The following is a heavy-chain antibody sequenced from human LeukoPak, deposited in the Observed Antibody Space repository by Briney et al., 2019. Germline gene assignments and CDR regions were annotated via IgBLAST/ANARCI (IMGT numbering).Heavy chain of an antibody. J-gene: IGHJ5*02. V-gene: IGHV3-23*01. CDR3: AREASGGFRWFDP. CDR1: GFTFSSYA. Sequence: GGSLRLSCAASGFTFSSYAMSWVRQAPGKGLEWVSAISGSGGSTYYADSVKGRFTISRDNAKNSLYLQMNSLRDEDTAVYYCAREASGGFRWFDPWGQGTLVTVSS. D-gene: IGHD6-25*01. CDR2: ISGSGGST.